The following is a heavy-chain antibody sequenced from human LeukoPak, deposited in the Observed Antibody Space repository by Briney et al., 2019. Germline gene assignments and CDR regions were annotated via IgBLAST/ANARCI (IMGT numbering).Heavy chain of an antibody. D-gene: IGHD3-22*01. V-gene: IGHV4-30-4*08. CDR3: ARDAYYYDSSGYRKFDY. J-gene: IGHJ4*02. CDR2: IYYSGST. Sequence: TSETLSLTCTVSGGSISSGDYYWSWIRQPPGKGLEWIGYIYYSGSTYYNPSLKSRVTISVDTSKNQFSLKLSSVTAADTAVYYCARDAYYYDSSGYRKFDYWGQGTLVTVSS. CDR1: GGSISSGDYY.